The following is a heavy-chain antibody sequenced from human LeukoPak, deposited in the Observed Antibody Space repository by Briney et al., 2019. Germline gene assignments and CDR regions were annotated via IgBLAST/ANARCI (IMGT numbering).Heavy chain of an antibody. D-gene: IGHD6-13*01. CDR2: IYSGGYT. Sequence: GGSLRLSCAASGFTFSSYVVNWVRQAPGKGLEWVSIIYSGGYTFYADSVKGRFTISRDNSENTLYLQMNSLRAEDTAVYYCARTAAGTFFDYWGQGTLVTVSS. V-gene: IGHV3-53*01. CDR3: ARTAAGTFFDY. CDR1: GFTFSSYV. J-gene: IGHJ4*02.